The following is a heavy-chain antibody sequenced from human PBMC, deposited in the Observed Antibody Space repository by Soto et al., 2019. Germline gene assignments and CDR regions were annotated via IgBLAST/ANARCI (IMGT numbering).Heavy chain of an antibody. J-gene: IGHJ1*01. V-gene: IGHV3-30*18. CDR2: ISYDGSNK. CDR1: GFTFSSYG. D-gene: IGHD2-15*01. Sequence: QVQLVESGGGVVQPGRSLRLSCAASGFTFSSYGMHWVRQAPGKGLEWVAVISYDGSNKYYADSVKGRFTISRDNSKNXLXLQMNSLRAEDTAVYYCAKDSGCSGGSCYLAEYFQHWGQGTLVTVSS. CDR3: AKDSGCSGGSCYLAEYFQH.